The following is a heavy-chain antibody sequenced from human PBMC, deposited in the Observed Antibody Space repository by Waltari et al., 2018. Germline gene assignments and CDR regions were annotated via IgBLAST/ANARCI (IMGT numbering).Heavy chain of an antibody. J-gene: IGHJ5*02. Sequence: QVQLQESGPGLVKPSQTLSLTCTVSGGSIRSGGYYWSWIRQHPGKGLEWIGYTYHSGSTYYNPSLRSRVTISVDRSKNQFSLKLSSVTAADTAVYYCARGGSSWSGWFDPWGLGTLVTVSS. V-gene: IGHV4-30-4*08. CDR3: ARGGSSWSGWFDP. CDR1: GGSIRSGGYY. D-gene: IGHD6-13*01. CDR2: TYHSGST.